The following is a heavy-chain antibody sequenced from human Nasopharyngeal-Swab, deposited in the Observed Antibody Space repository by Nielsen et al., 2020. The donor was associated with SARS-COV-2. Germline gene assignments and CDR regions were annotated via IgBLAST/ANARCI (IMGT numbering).Heavy chain of an antibody. CDR1: GYTFTSYG. CDR2: ISAYNGNT. CDR3: ARAVGQQWLVRRNYFDY. J-gene: IGHJ4*02. Sequence: ALVKVSCKASGYTFTSYGISWVRQAPGQGLEWMGWISAYNGNTNYAQKFQGRVTMTTDTSTSTAYMELRSLRSDDTAVYYCARAVGQQWLVRRNYFDYWGQGTLVTVSS. V-gene: IGHV1-18*01. D-gene: IGHD6-19*01.